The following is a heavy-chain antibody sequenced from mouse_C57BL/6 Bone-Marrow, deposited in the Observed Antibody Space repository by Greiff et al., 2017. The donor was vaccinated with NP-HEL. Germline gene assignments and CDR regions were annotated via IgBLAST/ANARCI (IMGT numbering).Heavy chain of an antibody. Sequence: VQLQQSGPGLVKPSQSLSLTCSVTGYSITSGYYWNWIRQFPGNKLEWMGYISYDGSNNYNPSLKNRISITRDTSKNQFFLKLNSVTTEDTATYSCARGFNYYGSSPWFAYWGQGTLVTVSA. CDR3: ARGFNYYGSSPWFAY. CDR2: ISYDGSN. D-gene: IGHD1-1*01. J-gene: IGHJ3*01. V-gene: IGHV3-6*01. CDR1: GYSITSGYY.